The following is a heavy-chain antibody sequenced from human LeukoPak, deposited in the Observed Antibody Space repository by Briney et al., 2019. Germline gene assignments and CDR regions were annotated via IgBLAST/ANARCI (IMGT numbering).Heavy chain of an antibody. D-gene: IGHD3-10*01. CDR3: ARERITNGREDFDY. J-gene: IGHJ4*02. Sequence: GGSLRLSCAASGFTFSSYSMNWVRQAPGKGLEWVSSISSSSSYIYYADSVKGRFTISRDNAKNSLYLQMSSLRPDDTAVYYCARERITNGREDFDYWGQGTLVTVSS. CDR1: GFTFSSYS. V-gene: IGHV3-21*01. CDR2: ISSSSSYI.